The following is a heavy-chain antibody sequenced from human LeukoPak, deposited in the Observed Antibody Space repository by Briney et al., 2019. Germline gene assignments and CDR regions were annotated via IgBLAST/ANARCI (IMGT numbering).Heavy chain of an antibody. CDR1: GYTFTSYW. CDR3: ARLFSHGCGDY. CDR2: IYPGDSDT. D-gene: IGHD1-26*01. V-gene: IGHV5-51*01. J-gene: IGHJ4*02. Sequence: GESLKISCQGSGYTFTSYWIGWVRQMPGKGMEWMGIIYPGDSDTRYSPSFQGQVTISADKSITTAYLQWSSLKASDTAMYYCARLFSHGCGDYWGQGTLVTVSS.